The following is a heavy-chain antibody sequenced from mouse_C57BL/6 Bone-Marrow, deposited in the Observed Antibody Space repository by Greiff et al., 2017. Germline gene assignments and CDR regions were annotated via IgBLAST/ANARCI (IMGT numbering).Heavy chain of an antibody. CDR3: ARGSITTVVEGDYFDY. V-gene: IGHV1-76*01. J-gene: IGHJ2*01. CDR1: GYTFTDYY. Sequence: QVQLQQSGAELVRPGASVKLSCKASGYTFTDYYINWVKQRPGQGLEWIARIYPGSGNTYYNEKFKGKATLTAEKSSSTAYMQLSSLTSEDSAVYFCARGSITTVVEGDYFDYWGQGTTLTVSS. D-gene: IGHD1-1*01. CDR2: IYPGSGNT.